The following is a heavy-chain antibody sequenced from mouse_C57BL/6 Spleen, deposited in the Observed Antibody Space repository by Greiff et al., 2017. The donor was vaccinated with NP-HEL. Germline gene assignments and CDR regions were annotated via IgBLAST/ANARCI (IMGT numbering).Heavy chain of an antibody. D-gene: IGHD1-1*01. V-gene: IGHV1-82*01. CDR3: ARGAYYDWYFDV. CDR1: GYAFSSSW. CDR2: IYPGDGDT. J-gene: IGHJ1*03. Sequence: QVHVKPSGPELVKPGASVKISCKASGYAFSSSWMNWVKPRPGKGLEWIGRIYPGDGDTNYNGKFKGKATLTADKSSSTAYMQLSSLTSEDSAVYFCARGAYYDWYFDVWGTGTTVTVSS.